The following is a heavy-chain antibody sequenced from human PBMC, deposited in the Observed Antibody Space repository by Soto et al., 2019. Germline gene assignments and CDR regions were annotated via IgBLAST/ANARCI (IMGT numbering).Heavy chain of an antibody. CDR2: NSYDGSNR. Sequence: QVQLVESGGGVVQPGRSLRLSCAASGFTFSSYGIHWVRQAPGKGLEWVAVNSYDGSNRNYADSVKGRFTISRDNSKNTVFLQMNTLRPEDTAVYYCAKDTYYYDTTGYYVYDFWGQGTPVTVSS. CDR1: GFTFSSYG. J-gene: IGHJ4*02. V-gene: IGHV3-30*18. CDR3: AKDTYYYDTTGYYVYDF. D-gene: IGHD3-22*01.